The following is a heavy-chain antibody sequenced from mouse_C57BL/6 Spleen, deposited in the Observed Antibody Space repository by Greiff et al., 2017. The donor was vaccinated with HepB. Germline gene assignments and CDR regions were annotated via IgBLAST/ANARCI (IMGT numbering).Heavy chain of an antibody. CDR3: ARSGGRYFDV. CDR2: IHPNSGNT. V-gene: IGHV1-64*01. D-gene: IGHD1-1*02. CDR1: GYTFTSYW. J-gene: IGHJ1*03. Sequence: QVQLQQPGAELVKPGASVKLSCKASGYTFTSYWMHWVKQRPGQGLEWIGMIHPNSGNTNYNEKFKSKATLTVDKSSSTAYMQLSSLTSEDSAVYYCARSGGRYFDVWGTGTTVTVSS.